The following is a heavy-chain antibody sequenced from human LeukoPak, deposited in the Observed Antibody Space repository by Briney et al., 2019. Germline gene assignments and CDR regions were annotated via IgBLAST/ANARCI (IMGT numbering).Heavy chain of an antibody. D-gene: IGHD3-3*01. Sequence: GASVKVSCKASGYTFTSYYMHWVRQAPGQGLEWMGIINPSGGSTSYAQKFQGRVTMTRDTSTSTVYMELSSLRSEDTAVYYCAGDSPSTSYYDFWSGYSYYYGMDVWGQGTTVTVSS. CDR2: INPSGGST. J-gene: IGHJ6*02. CDR1: GYTFTSYY. V-gene: IGHV1-46*01. CDR3: AGDSPSTSYYDFWSGYSYYYGMDV.